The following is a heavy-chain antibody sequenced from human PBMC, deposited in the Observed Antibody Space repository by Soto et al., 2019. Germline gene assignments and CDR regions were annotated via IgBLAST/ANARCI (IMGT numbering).Heavy chain of an antibody. J-gene: IGHJ6*02. CDR3: ARVHYYGSGTEKSRYYYYYYGMDV. V-gene: IGHV4-34*01. CDR1: GGSFGGYS. CDR2: INHSGST. D-gene: IGHD3-10*01. Sequence: PPETLTLTCAVYGGSFGGYSWSWIRQPPGKGLEWIGEINHSGSTNYNPSLKSRVTISVDTSKNQFSLKLSSVTAADTAVYYCARVHYYGSGTEKSRYYYYYYGMDVWGQGTTVT.